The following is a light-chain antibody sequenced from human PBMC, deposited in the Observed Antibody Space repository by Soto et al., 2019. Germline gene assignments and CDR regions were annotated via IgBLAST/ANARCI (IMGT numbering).Light chain of an antibody. CDR1: QTINNY. J-gene: IGKJ2*01. CDR2: AAS. Sequence: DIQMTQSPSSLSASVGDRVTITCRASQTINNYLSWFKQKTGKAPELLISAASSVKSGVPSRFSGSGDGTDFTFSINSLQPEDFATYYCQQTFSTPYTFGRGTKLEI. CDR3: QQTFSTPYT. V-gene: IGKV1-39*01.